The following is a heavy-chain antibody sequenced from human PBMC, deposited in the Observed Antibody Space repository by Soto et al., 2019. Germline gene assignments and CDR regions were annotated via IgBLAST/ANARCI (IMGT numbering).Heavy chain of an antibody. J-gene: IGHJ4*02. Sequence: GPLRRTGTASGFTFSSYGMHWVRQAPGKGLEWVAVISYDGSNKYYADSVKGRFTISRDNSKNTLYLQMNSLRAEDTAVYYCAKALELRYFDWFHMGSLYDWGQGTLVTVYS. D-gene: IGHD3-9*01. V-gene: IGHV3-30*18. CDR2: ISYDGSNK. CDR3: AKALELRYFDWFHMGSLYD. CDR1: GFTFSSYG.